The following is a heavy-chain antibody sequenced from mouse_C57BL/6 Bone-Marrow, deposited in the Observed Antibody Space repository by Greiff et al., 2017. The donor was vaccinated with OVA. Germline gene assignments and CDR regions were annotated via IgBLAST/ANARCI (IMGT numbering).Heavy chain of an antibody. CDR2: IHPNSGST. Sequence: VQLQQSGAELVKPGASVKLSCKASGYTFTSYWMHWVKQRPGQGLEWIGMIHPNSGSTNYNEKFKSKATLTVDKSSSTAYMQLSSLTSEDSAVYYCLYYYGSGDYWGQGTTLTVSS. CDR1: GYTFTSYW. V-gene: IGHV1-64*01. J-gene: IGHJ2*01. D-gene: IGHD1-1*01. CDR3: LYYYGSGDY.